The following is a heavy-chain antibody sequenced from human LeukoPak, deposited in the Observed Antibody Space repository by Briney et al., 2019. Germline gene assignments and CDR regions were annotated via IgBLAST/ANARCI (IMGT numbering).Heavy chain of an antibody. J-gene: IGHJ4*02. V-gene: IGHV3-23*01. D-gene: IGHD3-10*01. Sequence: PGGSLRLSCAASGFTFSSYAMSWVRQAPGKGLEWVSAISGSGGSTYYADSVKGRFTISRDNSKNTLYLQMNSLRPEDTAVYYCARTGDPLYYYGSGSYPKPGGPPDYWGQGTLVTVSS. CDR2: ISGSGGST. CDR1: GFTFSSYA. CDR3: ARTGDPLYYYGSGSYPKPGGPPDY.